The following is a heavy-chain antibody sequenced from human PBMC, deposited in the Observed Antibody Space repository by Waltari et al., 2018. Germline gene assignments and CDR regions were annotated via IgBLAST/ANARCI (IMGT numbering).Heavy chain of an antibody. CDR1: GFPFSAYW. Sequence: EVQLVESGGALVQPGGSMKLSCAASGFPFSAYWMSWVRQAPGKGREWVANIKQDGNEKYYVDSVKGRVTISRDNAKNSLYLQMNSLRAEDAAVYYCARIYGYSYPLDYWGQGTLVTVSS. CDR2: IKQDGNEK. V-gene: IGHV3-7*01. CDR3: ARIYGYSYPLDY. J-gene: IGHJ4*02. D-gene: IGHD5-18*01.